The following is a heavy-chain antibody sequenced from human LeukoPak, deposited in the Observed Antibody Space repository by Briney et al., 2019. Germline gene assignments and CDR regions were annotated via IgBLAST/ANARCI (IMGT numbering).Heavy chain of an antibody. Sequence: GGSLRLSCAASGFTFSNFWMHWVRQAPGMGPVWVSRINPDGTDTLYADSVKGRFTISRDNARNTLYLQMNSLRAEDTAVYYCAKGTNFAFDNWGQGILVTVSS. CDR3: AKGTNFAFDN. V-gene: IGHV3-74*01. CDR1: GFTFSNFW. J-gene: IGHJ4*02. CDR2: INPDGTDT. D-gene: IGHD1-14*01.